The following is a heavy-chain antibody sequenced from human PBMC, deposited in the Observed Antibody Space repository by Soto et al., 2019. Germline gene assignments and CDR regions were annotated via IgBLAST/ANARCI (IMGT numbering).Heavy chain of an antibody. V-gene: IGHV4-30-4*01. CDR2: IYYSGNT. CDR1: GDSISSGDYY. J-gene: IGHJ4*02. CDR3: ARDFNRYSRPPGPLEY. D-gene: IGHD2-2*02. Sequence: QVQLRESGPGLVKPSQTLSLTCTVSGDSISSGDYYWSWIRQPPGKGLEWIGCIYYSGNTYYNPSLKSRFSISVDTSKNQFSLKLSSVTAADPAVYYCARDFNRYSRPPGPLEYWGLGTPVTVSS.